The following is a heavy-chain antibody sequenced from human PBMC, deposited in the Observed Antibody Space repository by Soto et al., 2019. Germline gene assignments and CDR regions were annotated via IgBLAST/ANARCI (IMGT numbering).Heavy chain of an antibody. V-gene: IGHV1-69*13. CDR3: ARDREYYYGSGTKESLDAFDI. J-gene: IGHJ3*02. CDR2: IIPIFGTA. CDR1: GGTFSSYA. D-gene: IGHD3-10*01. Sequence: ASVKVSCKASGGTFSSYAISWVRQAPGQGLEWMGGIIPIFGTANYAQKFQGRVTTTADESTSTAYMELSSLRSEDTAVYYCARDREYYYGSGTKESLDAFDIWGQGTMVTVSS.